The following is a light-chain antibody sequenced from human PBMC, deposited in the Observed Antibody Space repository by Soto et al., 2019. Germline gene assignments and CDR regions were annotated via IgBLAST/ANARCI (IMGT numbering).Light chain of an antibody. V-gene: IGKV3-15*01. Sequence: EIVMTQSPATLSVSPGDRATLSCRASQSVSSNLAWYQQKPGQAPRLLIYGASTRAIGIPARFSGSGSGTEFTLTISSLQSEDFAVYYCQQYNNWPPITFGPGTKVDIK. CDR1: QSVSSN. CDR3: QQYNNWPPIT. J-gene: IGKJ3*01. CDR2: GAS.